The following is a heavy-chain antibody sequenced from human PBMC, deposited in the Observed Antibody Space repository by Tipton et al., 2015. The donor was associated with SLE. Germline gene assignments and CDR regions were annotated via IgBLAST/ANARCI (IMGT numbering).Heavy chain of an antibody. V-gene: IGHV4-31*03. CDR2: IYYSGST. J-gene: IGHJ2*01. Sequence: TLSLTCTVSGGSISSGGYYWSWIRQHPGKGLEWIGYIYYSGSTYYNPSLKSRVIISVDTSKNQFSLKLSSVTAADTAVYYCARGRGGRRYWYFDLWGRGTLVTVSS. CDR1: GGSISSGGYY. D-gene: IGHD1-26*01. CDR3: ARGRGGRRYWYFDL.